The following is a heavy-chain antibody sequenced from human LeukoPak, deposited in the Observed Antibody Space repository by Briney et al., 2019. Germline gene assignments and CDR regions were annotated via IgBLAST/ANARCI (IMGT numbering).Heavy chain of an antibody. CDR3: ARDSDGELEAFAFDP. CDR1: GFTFSSYA. CDR2: ISYDGSNK. V-gene: IGHV3-30-3*01. Sequence: GGSLRLSCAASGFTFSSYAMHWVRQAPGKGLEWVAVISYDGSNKYYADSVKGRFTISRDNSKNTLYLQMNSLKAEDTAVYYCARDSDGELEAFAFDPWGQGTLVTVSS. D-gene: IGHD1-26*01. J-gene: IGHJ5*02.